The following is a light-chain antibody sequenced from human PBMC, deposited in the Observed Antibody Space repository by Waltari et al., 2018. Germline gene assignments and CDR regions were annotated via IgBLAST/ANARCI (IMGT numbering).Light chain of an antibody. CDR2: AAS. Sequence: IQLTQSPSSLSASVGARVTITCRASQGISSYLAWYQQKPGKAPKLLIYAASTLQSGVPSRFSGSGSGTDFTLTISSLQPEDFATYYCQQLNSYPPALTFGGGTKVEIK. CDR3: QQLNSYPPALT. V-gene: IGKV1-9*01. J-gene: IGKJ4*01. CDR1: QGISSY.